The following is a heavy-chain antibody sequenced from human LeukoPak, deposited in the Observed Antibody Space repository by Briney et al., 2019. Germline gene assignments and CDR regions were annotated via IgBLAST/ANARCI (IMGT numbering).Heavy chain of an antibody. J-gene: IGHJ3*02. Sequence: GGSLRLSCAASGFTFSSYAMSWVRQAPGKGLEWVSAISDSGGSTYYADSVKGRFTISRDNSKNTLYLQMSSLRAEDTAVYYCAKDISSGWLIDAFDIWGQGTMVTVS. CDR3: AKDISSGWLIDAFDI. CDR1: GFTFSSYA. V-gene: IGHV3-23*01. D-gene: IGHD6-19*01. CDR2: ISDSGGST.